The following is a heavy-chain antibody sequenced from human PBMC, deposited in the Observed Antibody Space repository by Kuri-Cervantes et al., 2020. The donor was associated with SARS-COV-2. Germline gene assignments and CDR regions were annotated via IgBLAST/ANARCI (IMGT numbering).Heavy chain of an antibody. D-gene: IGHD3-10*01. J-gene: IGHJ5*02. CDR3: ARFPSKVTMVRGAKYNWFDP. Sequence: SETLSLTCAVYGGSFSGYYWSWIRQPPGKGLEWIGEINHSGSTNYNPSLKSRVTISVDTSKNQFSLKLSSVTAADTAVYYCARFPSKVTMVRGAKYNWFDPWGQGTLVTVSS. CDR1: GGSFSGYY. V-gene: IGHV4-34*01. CDR2: INHSGST.